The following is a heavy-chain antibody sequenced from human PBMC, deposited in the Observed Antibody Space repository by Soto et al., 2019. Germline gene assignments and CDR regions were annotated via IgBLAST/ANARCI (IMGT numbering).Heavy chain of an antibody. V-gene: IGHV1-3*01. CDR1: GYTFTSYA. D-gene: IGHD6-19*01. CDR3: ARDPTPYSSGPARLDY. J-gene: IGHJ4*02. CDR2: INAGNGNT. Sequence: ASVKVSCKASGYTFTSYAMHWVRQAPGQRLEWMGWINAGNGNTKYSQKFQGRVTITRDTSASTAYMELSSLRSEDTAVYYCARDPTPYSSGPARLDYWGQGTLVTVSS.